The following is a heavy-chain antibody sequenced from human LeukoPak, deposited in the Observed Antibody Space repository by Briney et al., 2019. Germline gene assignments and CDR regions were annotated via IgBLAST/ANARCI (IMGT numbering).Heavy chain of an antibody. V-gene: IGHV1-18*01. CDR2: ISAYNGNT. CDR1: GYTFTSYG. Sequence: EASVNVSCKASGYTFTSYGISWVRQAPGQGLEGMGWISAYNGNTNYAQKLQGRVTMTTDTSTSTAYMELRSLRSDDTAVYYCARRTGYCSSTSCPSSGMDVWGQGTTVTVSS. D-gene: IGHD2-2*01. CDR3: ARRTGYCSSTSCPSSGMDV. J-gene: IGHJ6*02.